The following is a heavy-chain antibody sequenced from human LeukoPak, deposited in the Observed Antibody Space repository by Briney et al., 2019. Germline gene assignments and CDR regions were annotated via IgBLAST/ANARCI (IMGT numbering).Heavy chain of an antibody. CDR1: GGSLSGYY. J-gene: IGHJ4*02. CDR3: ARWRKVQGVRTSDY. Sequence: SSETLSLTCAVYGGSLSGYYWSWLRHPPGEGLEWIGEINHSGSTHYNPSLKSRVTISVDTSKNQFSLKLSSVTAADTAVYYCARWRKVQGVRTSDYWGQGTLVTVSS. D-gene: IGHD3-10*01. V-gene: IGHV4-34*01. CDR2: INHSGST.